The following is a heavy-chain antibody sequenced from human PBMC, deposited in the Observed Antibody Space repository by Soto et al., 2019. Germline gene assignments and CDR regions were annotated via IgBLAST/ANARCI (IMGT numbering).Heavy chain of an antibody. CDR1: GGSFSGYY. Sequence: SETLSLTCAVYGGSFSGYYWSWIRQPPGKGLEWIGEINHSGSTNYNPSLKSRVTISVDTSKNQFSLKLSSVTAADTAVYYCARVDSGTYYYGMDVWGQGTTVTVSS. CDR3: ARVDSGTYYYGMDV. J-gene: IGHJ6*02. V-gene: IGHV4-34*01. CDR2: INHSGST. D-gene: IGHD1-7*01.